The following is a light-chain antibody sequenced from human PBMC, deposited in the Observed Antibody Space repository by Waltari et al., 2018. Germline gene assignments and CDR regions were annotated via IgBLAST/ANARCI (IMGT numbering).Light chain of an antibody. V-gene: IGKV3-20*01. CDR2: GAS. CDR1: QSVSSSY. Sequence: EIVLTQSPGTLSLSPGESATLSCRASQSVSSSYLAWYQHKPGQAPRLLIYGASSRATGSPDRFSGSGSGTDFTLTISRLEPEDFAVYYCQQYGSSPLTFGGGTKVEIK. CDR3: QQYGSSPLT. J-gene: IGKJ4*01.